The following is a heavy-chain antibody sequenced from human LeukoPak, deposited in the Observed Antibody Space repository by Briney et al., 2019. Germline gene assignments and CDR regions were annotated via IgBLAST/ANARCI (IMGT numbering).Heavy chain of an antibody. CDR1: GFTFSSYA. D-gene: IGHD6-13*01. V-gene: IGHV3-21*01. J-gene: IGHJ4*02. Sequence: GGSLRLSCAASGFTFSSYAMSWVRQAPGKGLEWVSSISSSSYIYYADSVKGRFTISRDNAKNSLYLQMNSLRAEDTAVYYCARDLWKAAAAAGPYWGQGTLVTVSS. CDR3: ARDLWKAAAAAGPY. CDR2: ISSSSYI.